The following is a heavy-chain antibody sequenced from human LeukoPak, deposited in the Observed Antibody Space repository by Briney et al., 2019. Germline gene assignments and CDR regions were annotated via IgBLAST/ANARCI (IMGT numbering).Heavy chain of an antibody. V-gene: IGHV3-23*01. D-gene: IGHD2-2*01. Sequence: PGGSLRLSCAASGFTFSSYAMSWVRQAPGKGLEWVSAISGSGGSTYYADSVKGRFTISRDNSKNTLYLQMNSLRAEDTAVYYCAKEIGTLPLPAANNWSDPWGQGTLVTVSS. CDR1: GFTFSSYA. J-gene: IGHJ5*02. CDR2: ISGSGGST. CDR3: AKEIGTLPLPAANNWSDP.